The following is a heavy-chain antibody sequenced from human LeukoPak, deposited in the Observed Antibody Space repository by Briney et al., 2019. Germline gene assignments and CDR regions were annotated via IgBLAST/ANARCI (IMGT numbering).Heavy chain of an antibody. J-gene: IGHJ4*02. V-gene: IGHV3-33*01. Sequence: GGSLRLSCAASGFTFSSYGMHWVRQAPGKGLEWVAVIWYDGSNKYYADSVRGRFTISRDNSKNTLYLQMNSLRAEDTAVYYCARDRYYCDSSGWFYFDYWGQGTLVTVSS. CDR1: GFTFSSYG. CDR3: ARDRYYCDSSGWFYFDY. D-gene: IGHD3-22*01. CDR2: IWYDGSNK.